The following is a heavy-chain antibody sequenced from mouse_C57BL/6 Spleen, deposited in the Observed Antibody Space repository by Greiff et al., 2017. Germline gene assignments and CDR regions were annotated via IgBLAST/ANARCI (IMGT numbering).Heavy chain of an antibody. CDR3: ARYPSTMVTTGAWFAY. V-gene: IGHV1-82*01. D-gene: IGHD2-2*01. CDR2: IYPGDGDT. J-gene: IGHJ3*01. Sequence: QVQLKESGPELVKPGASVKISCKASGYAFSSSWMNWVKQRPGKGLEWIGRIYPGDGDTNYNGKFKGKATLTADNSSSPAYMQLSSLTSEDSAVYFGARYPSTMVTTGAWFAYWGQGTLVTVSA. CDR1: GYAFSSSW.